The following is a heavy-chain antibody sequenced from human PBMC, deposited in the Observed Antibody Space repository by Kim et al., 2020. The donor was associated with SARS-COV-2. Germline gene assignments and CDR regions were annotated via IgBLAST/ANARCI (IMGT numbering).Heavy chain of an antibody. CDR1: GFTFSSYA. J-gene: IGHJ4*02. Sequence: GGSLRLSCAASGFTFSSYAMSWVRQAPGKGLEWVSAISGSGGSTYYADSVKGRFTISRDNSKNTLYLQMNSLRAEDTAVYYCAKCPYCSSVERPQFLDYWGQGTLVTVSS. CDR3: AKCPYCSSVERPQFLDY. CDR2: ISGSGGST. D-gene: IGHD2-15*01. V-gene: IGHV3-23*01.